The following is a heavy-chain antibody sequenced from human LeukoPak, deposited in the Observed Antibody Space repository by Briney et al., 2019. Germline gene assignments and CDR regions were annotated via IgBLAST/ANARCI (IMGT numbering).Heavy chain of an antibody. J-gene: IGHJ4*02. CDR3: ARGFSSSWYYDY. V-gene: IGHV4-61*05. CDR2: IYYSGST. D-gene: IGHD6-13*01. Sequence: SETLSLTCTVSGGPISSSSYYWGWIRQPPGKGLEWIGYIYYSGSTNYNPSLKSRVTISVDTSKNQFSLKLSSVTAADTAVYYCARGFSSSWYYDYWGQGTLVTVSS. CDR1: GGPISSSSYY.